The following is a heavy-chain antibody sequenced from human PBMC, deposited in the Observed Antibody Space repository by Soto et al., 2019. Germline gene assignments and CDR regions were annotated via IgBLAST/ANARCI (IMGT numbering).Heavy chain of an antibody. CDR3: AREGVTIFGVVNNWFDP. D-gene: IGHD3-3*01. CDR1: GYTFTSYG. CDR2: ISAYNGNT. J-gene: IGHJ5*02. V-gene: IGHV1-18*01. Sequence: ALVKISCKASGYTFTSYGISWVRQAPGQGLEWMGWISAYNGNTNYAQKLQGRVTMTTDTSTSTAYMELRSLRSDDTAVYYCAREGVTIFGVVNNWFDPWGQGTLVTVSS.